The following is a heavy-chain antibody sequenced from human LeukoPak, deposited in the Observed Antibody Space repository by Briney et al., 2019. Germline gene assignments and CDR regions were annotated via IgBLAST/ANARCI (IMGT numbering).Heavy chain of an antibody. CDR2: INAVNDNT. J-gene: IGHJ5*02. CDR3: ARDLGYCTGGTCYPNWFDP. CDR1: GYTFTSYA. V-gene: IGHV1-3*01. D-gene: IGHD2-15*01. Sequence: ASVKVSSKAPGYTFTSYAMHWVRQAPGHRLEWMGWINAVNDNTKYSQKFQGRVTLTRDTSASTAYMELSSLRSEDTAVYYCARDLGYCTGGTCYPNWFDPWGQGTLVTVSS.